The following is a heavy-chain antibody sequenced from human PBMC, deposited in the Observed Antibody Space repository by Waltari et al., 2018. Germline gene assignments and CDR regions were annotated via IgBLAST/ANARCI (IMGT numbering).Heavy chain of an antibody. CDR1: GGTFSSYA. V-gene: IGHV1-69*05. D-gene: IGHD2-15*01. Sequence: QVQLVQSGAEVKKPGSSVKVSCKASGGTFSSYAISWVRQAPGQGLEWMGGIIPIFGTANYAQKFQGRVTITTDESTSTAYMELSSLRSEDTAVYYCATRSLINCSGGSCPYYFDYWGQGTLVTVSS. CDR2: IIPIFGTA. CDR3: ATRSLINCSGGSCPYYFDY. J-gene: IGHJ4*02.